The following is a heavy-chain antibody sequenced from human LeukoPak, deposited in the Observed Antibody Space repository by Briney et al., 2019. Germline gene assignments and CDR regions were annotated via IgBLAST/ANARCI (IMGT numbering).Heavy chain of an antibody. CDR3: ARDVRTQDRVYGDYGHYYYYYMDV. CDR2: IYTSGST. V-gene: IGHV4-4*07. D-gene: IGHD4-17*01. J-gene: IGHJ6*03. CDR1: GGSISSYY. Sequence: SETLSLTCTVSGGSISSYYWSWIRQPAGKGLEWIGRIYTSGSTNYNPSLKSRVTMSVDTSKNQFSLKLSSVTAADTAVYYCARDVRTQDRVYGDYGHYYYYYMDVWGKGTTVTISS.